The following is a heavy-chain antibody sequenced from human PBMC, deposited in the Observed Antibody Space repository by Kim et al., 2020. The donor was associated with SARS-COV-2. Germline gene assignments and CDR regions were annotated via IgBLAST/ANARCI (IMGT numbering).Heavy chain of an antibody. Sequence: GGSLRLSCAASGLTFSSYSMNWVRQAPGKGLEWVSYISSTGSTIYYADSVKGRFTISRDNAENSVYLQMNSLRDEDTAVYYCARDGRYSSSWGSFDIWGQGTMVTVSS. D-gene: IGHD6-13*01. V-gene: IGHV3-48*02. J-gene: IGHJ3*02. CDR1: GLTFSSYS. CDR2: ISSTGSTI. CDR3: ARDGRYSSSWGSFDI.